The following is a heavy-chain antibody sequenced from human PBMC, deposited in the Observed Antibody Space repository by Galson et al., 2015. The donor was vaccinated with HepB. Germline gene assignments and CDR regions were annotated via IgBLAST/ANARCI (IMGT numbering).Heavy chain of an antibody. J-gene: IGHJ6*02. CDR3: ARQIIVVESTTIEKGYYGMDV. D-gene: IGHD2-2*01. CDR1: GFTFSSYS. Sequence: SLRLSCAASGFTFSSYSMNWVRQAPGKGLEWVSSISSSSSYIYYGDSVKGRFTISRDNAKNSLYLQMNSLRAEDTAVYYCARQIIVVESTTIEKGYYGMDVWGQGTTVTVSS. V-gene: IGHV3-21*01. CDR2: ISSSSSYI.